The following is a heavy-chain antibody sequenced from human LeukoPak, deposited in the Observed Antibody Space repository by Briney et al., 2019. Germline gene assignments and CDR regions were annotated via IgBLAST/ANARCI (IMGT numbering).Heavy chain of an antibody. CDR2: IYYSGST. Sequence: SETQSLTCTGSGGSISSSSYYWGWIRQPPGKGLEWIGSIYYSGSTYYNPSLKSRVTISVDTSKNQFSLKLSSVTAADTAVYFCARHSGGWYYFDYWGQGTLVTVSS. CDR1: GGSISSSSYY. CDR3: ARHSGGWYYFDY. J-gene: IGHJ4*02. D-gene: IGHD6-19*01. V-gene: IGHV4-39*01.